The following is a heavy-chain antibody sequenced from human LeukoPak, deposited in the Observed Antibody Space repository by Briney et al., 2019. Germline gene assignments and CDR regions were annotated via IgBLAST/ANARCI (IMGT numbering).Heavy chain of an antibody. D-gene: IGHD2-21*02. J-gene: IGHJ4*02. V-gene: IGHV3-9*01. CDR3: ARDLGVTPVHTFDY. CDR1: GFTFEDYA. CDR2: ISWNSGSI. Sequence: GGSLRLSCAVSGFTFEDYAMHWVRQAPGKGLDWVAAISWNSGSINYADSVKGRFTISRDNAKNSLYLQMNSLRAEDTAVYYCARDLGVTPVHTFDYWGQGTLVTVSS.